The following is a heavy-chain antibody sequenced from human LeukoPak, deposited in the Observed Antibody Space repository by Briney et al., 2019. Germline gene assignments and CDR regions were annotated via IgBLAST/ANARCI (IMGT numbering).Heavy chain of an antibody. Sequence: GGSLRLSCAASGFTFRRYWMSWVRQAPGKGLEWVANIKQDGSEKYYVDSVKGRFTISRDNAKNSLYLQMNSLRAEDTAVYYCAKAGIAAAAFDYWGQGTLVTVSS. CDR3: AKAGIAAAAFDY. CDR2: IKQDGSEK. J-gene: IGHJ4*02. V-gene: IGHV3-7*01. CDR1: GFTFRRYW. D-gene: IGHD6-13*01.